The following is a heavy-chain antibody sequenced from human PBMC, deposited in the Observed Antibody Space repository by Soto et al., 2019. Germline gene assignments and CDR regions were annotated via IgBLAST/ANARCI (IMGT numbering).Heavy chain of an antibody. V-gene: IGHV4-31*03. J-gene: IGHJ5*02. CDR1: GGSISSGGYY. CDR2: IYYSGST. CDR3: AREASSYGDSFDP. Sequence: PSETLSLTCTVSGGSISSGGYYWSWIRQHPGKGLEWIGYIYYSGSTYYNPSLKSRVTISVDTSKNQFSLKLSSVTAADTAVYYCAREASSYGDSFDPWGQGTLVTVSS. D-gene: IGHD5-18*01.